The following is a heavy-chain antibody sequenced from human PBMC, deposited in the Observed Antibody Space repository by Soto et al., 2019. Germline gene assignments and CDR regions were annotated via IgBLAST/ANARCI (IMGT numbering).Heavy chain of an antibody. CDR1: GFIFSTYT. Sequence: QVQLVESGGGVVQPGRSLRLSCAASGFIFSTYTMHWVRQAPGKGLEWLTVMSYDGGQKYYADSVKGRITISRDNSKNTLYLQMTSLRAEDTAVYHCAIAKSSSWHNFDYWGQGTLVTVSS. CDR3: AIAKSSSWHNFDY. J-gene: IGHJ4*02. CDR2: MSYDGGQK. D-gene: IGHD6-13*01. V-gene: IGHV3-30-3*01.